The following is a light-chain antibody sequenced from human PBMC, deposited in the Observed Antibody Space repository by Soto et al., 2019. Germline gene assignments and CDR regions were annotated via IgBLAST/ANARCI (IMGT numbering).Light chain of an antibody. Sequence: QSALTQPASGSGSPGQSITISYTGTSSDVGGYNYVSWYQQHPGKAPKLMIYEVSNRPSGVSNRFPGSNSGNTASLTISGLQAEDEADYYCSSYTSSSTFYVFGTGTKVTVL. J-gene: IGLJ1*01. CDR3: SSYTSSSTFYV. CDR1: SSDVGGYNY. CDR2: EVS. V-gene: IGLV2-14*01.